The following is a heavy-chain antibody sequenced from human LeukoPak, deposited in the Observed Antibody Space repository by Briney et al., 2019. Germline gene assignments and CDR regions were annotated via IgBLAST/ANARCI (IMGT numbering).Heavy chain of an antibody. CDR2: ISGSGGST. D-gene: IGHD3-10*01. Sequence: GGSLRLSCAASGFTFSSYAISWVRQAPGKGLEWVSAISGSGGSTYYADSVKGRFTISRDNSKNTLYLQMNSLRAEDTAVYYCATTGDYGSGSYYSDAFDIWGQGTMVTVSS. J-gene: IGHJ3*02. CDR3: ATTGDYGSGSYYSDAFDI. V-gene: IGHV3-23*01. CDR1: GFTFSSYA.